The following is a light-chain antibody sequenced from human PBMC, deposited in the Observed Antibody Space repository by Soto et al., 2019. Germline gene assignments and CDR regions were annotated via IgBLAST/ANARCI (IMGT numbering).Light chain of an antibody. V-gene: IGKV3-20*01. CDR1: QSVNNDY. CDR3: QQYGTSPLT. Sequence: ETVLTQSPGTLSLSPGERATLSCRATQSVNNDYLAWYQQRPGLAPRLLIFGASGRATGSPDRFSGSGSGTDFTLTTSRLEPEDFAIYYCQQYGTSPLTFGGGTKVEIK. CDR2: GAS. J-gene: IGKJ4*01.